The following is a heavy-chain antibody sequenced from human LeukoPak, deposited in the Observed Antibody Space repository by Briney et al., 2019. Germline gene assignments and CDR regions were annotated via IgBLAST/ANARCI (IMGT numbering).Heavy chain of an antibody. CDR3: ARDSKWDYDFWSGYRNWFDP. V-gene: IGHV7-4-1*02. J-gene: IGHJ5*02. CDR1: GYTFTSYA. CDR2: INTNTGNP. D-gene: IGHD3-3*01. Sequence: ASVKVSCKASGYTFTSYAMNWVRQAPGQGLEWMGWINTNTGNPTYAQGFTGRFVFSLDTSVSTAHLQISSLKAEDTAVYYCARDSKWDYDFWSGYRNWFDPWGQGTLVTVSS.